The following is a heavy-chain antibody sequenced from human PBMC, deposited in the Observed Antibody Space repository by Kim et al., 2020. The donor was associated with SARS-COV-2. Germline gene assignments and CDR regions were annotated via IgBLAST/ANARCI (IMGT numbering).Heavy chain of an antibody. V-gene: IGHV3-23*01. Sequence: ADSVKGRFTVSRDITKYTLYLQMISLRADDTALYYCAKDHPSSGWPTFDSWGQGTLVAVSS. D-gene: IGHD6-19*01. CDR3: AKDHPSSGWPTFDS. J-gene: IGHJ4*02.